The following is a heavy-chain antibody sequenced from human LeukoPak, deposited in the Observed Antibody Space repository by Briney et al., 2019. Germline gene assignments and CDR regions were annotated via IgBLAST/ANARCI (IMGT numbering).Heavy chain of an antibody. V-gene: IGHV3-74*01. Sequence: PGGSLRLSCAASGFTFDDYAMHWVRQTPGEGLVCVSLKGDGSSTTYADSVKGRFTISRDNAKNTVYLQMNSLRAEDTAVYYCARGNYHAMDVWGQGTTVTVSS. CDR3: ARGNYHAMDV. CDR2: KGDGSST. CDR1: GFTFDDYA. J-gene: IGHJ6*02.